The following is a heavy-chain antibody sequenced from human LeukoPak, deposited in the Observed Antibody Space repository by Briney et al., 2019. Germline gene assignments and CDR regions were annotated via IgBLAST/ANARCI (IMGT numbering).Heavy chain of an antibody. Sequence: SETLSLTCTVSGGSISSYYWSWIRQPPGKGLEWTGYIYTSGSTNYNPSLKSRVTISVDTSKNQFSLKLSSVTAADTAVYYCATNPPDVWGKGITVTVSS. D-gene: IGHD1-14*01. CDR2: IYTSGST. CDR3: ATNPPDV. V-gene: IGHV4-4*09. J-gene: IGHJ6*04. CDR1: GGSISSYY.